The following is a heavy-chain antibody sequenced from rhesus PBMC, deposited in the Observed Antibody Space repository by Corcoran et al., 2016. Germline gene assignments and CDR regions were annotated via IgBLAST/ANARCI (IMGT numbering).Heavy chain of an antibody. CDR1: SGSMGAQH. Sequence: QVQLRESGPGLVKPSETLSLTCSLSSGSMGAQHWSWFRQSTGRGLEWIGEMKGDTGRTNFHPSLSSRVAISRDASKNQFFLRVTSVTAADTAVFYCASSVYYGDSWGQGLLVTVSS. CDR2: MKGDTGRT. CDR3: ASSVYYGDS. D-gene: IGHD3-22*01. V-gene: IGHV4-80*01. J-gene: IGHJ4*01.